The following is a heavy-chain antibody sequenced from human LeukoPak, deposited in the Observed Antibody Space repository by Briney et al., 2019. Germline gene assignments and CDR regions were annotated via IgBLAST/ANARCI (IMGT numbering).Heavy chain of an antibody. CDR2: ISSSGSTI. Sequence: PGGSLRLPCAASGFTFSSYEMNWVRQAPGKGLEWVSYISSSGSTIYYADSVKGRFTISRDNAKNSLYLQMNSLRAEDTAVYYCARGFLGPFDYWGQGTLVTVSS. V-gene: IGHV3-48*03. D-gene: IGHD2-21*01. CDR1: GFTFSSYE. CDR3: ARGFLGPFDY. J-gene: IGHJ4*02.